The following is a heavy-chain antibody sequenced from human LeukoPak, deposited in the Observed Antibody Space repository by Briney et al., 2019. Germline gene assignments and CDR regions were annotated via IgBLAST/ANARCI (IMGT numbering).Heavy chain of an antibody. V-gene: IGHV1-18*01. CDR2: IRAYNGNT. Sequence: GASVKVSCKASGYTFTSYGISWVRQAPGQGLEWMGWIRAYNGNTNYAQKLQGRVTMTTDTSTSTAYMELRSLRSDDTAVYYCARVNKARYHLLQPAASPKAPFVIWGQGTMVTVSS. D-gene: IGHD2-2*01. CDR1: GYTFTSYG. J-gene: IGHJ3*02. CDR3: ARVNKARYHLLQPAASPKAPFVI.